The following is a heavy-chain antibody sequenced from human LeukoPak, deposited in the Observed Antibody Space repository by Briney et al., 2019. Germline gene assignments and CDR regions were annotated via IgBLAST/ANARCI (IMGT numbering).Heavy chain of an antibody. Sequence: GASVKVSCKASGYTFTSYYMHWVRQAPGQGLEWMGWISAYNGNTNYAQKLQGRVTMTTDTSTSTAYMELRSLRSDDTAVYYCARDRWELQNWFDPWGQGTLVTVSS. D-gene: IGHD1-26*01. J-gene: IGHJ5*02. CDR3: ARDRWELQNWFDP. CDR2: ISAYNGNT. V-gene: IGHV1-18*04. CDR1: GYTFTSYY.